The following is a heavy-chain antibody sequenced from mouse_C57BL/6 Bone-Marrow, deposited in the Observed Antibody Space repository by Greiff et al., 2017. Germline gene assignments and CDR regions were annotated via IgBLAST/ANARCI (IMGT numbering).Heavy chain of an antibody. CDR2: IDPNSGGT. J-gene: IGHJ3*01. Sequence: QVQLQQPGAELVKPGASVKLSCKASGYTFTSSWMHWVKQRPGRGLAWIGRIDPNSGGTKYNEKFKSKAPLTVDKPSSAAYMQLSSLTSEDSAVYKCAGGETRAWFAFWGQGTLVTGPA. CDR3: AGGETRAWFAF. V-gene: IGHV1-72*01. CDR1: GYTFTSSW.